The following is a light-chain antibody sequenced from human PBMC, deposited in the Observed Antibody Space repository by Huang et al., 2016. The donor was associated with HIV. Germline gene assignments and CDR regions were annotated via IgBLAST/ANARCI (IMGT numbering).Light chain of an antibody. CDR3: QQYDDVPIS. Sequence: DIQMTQSPSSLSASVGDRVTITCQASQDINNFLNWHQQKPGKAPKLLILDASNLQTGVPSRFSGSGSGTHFTFTITSLQRDDIGTYYCQQYDDVPISFGGGTKV. V-gene: IGKV1-33*01. J-gene: IGKJ4*01. CDR2: DAS. CDR1: QDINNF.